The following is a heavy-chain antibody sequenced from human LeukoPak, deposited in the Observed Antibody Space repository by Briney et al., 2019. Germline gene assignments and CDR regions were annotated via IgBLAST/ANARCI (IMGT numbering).Heavy chain of an antibody. CDR3: ARVPQRKKYSGSYNSYYYYYMDV. V-gene: IGHV4-4*02. Sequence: PSGTLSLTCAVSGGSISSSNWWSWVRQPPGKGLEWIGEIYHSGSTNYNPSLKSRVTISVDKSKNRFSLKLSSVTAADTAVYYCARVPQRKKYSGSYNSYYYYYMDVWGKGTTVTVSS. CDR2: IYHSGST. J-gene: IGHJ6*03. D-gene: IGHD1-26*01. CDR1: GGSISSSNW.